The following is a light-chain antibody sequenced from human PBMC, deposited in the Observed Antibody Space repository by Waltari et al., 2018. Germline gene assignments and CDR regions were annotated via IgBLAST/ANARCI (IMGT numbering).Light chain of an antibody. CDR2: DAS. CDR1: QSVYSSY. Sequence: EIVLTQSPGTLSLSPGPRATLSCRASQSVYSSYLAWYQQKPGQAPRLLIFDASNRATGIPDRFSGSGSGTDFTLTISRLEPEDFAVYFCQQYSYSPNTFGQGTKLEI. V-gene: IGKV3-20*01. CDR3: QQYSYSPNT. J-gene: IGKJ2*01.